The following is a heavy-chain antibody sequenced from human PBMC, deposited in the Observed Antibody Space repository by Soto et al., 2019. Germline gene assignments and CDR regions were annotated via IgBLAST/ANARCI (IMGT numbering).Heavy chain of an antibody. CDR3: ARPTTASLYFDY. CDR1: GYSFTNYW. V-gene: IGHV5-51*01. J-gene: IGHJ4*02. CDR2: IYPGDSDT. Sequence: GESLKISCKVSGYSFTNYWIGWVRQLPGKGLEWMGTIYPGDSDTKYSQSFRGQVTISADNSISTAYLQWSSLKASDTAVYYCARPTTASLYFDYWGQGTLVTVSS. D-gene: IGHD5-12*01.